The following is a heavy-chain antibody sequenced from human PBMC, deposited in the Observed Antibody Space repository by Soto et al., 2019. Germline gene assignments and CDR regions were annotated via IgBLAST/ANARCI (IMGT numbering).Heavy chain of an antibody. CDR2: IIPMSGSP. J-gene: IGHJ5*02. Sequence: QVHLEQSGTEVKKPGSSVKVSCKASGDTFKSYSINWIRQSPGQGLEWMGGIIPMSGSPDYAQKFHGRVTITADESTSTVYMELSSLRSEDTAIYYCARDNFVELRGTCFDPWGQGTLVIVSS. D-gene: IGHD1-7*01. V-gene: IGHV1-69*01. CDR3: ARDNFVELRGTCFDP. CDR1: GDTFKSYS.